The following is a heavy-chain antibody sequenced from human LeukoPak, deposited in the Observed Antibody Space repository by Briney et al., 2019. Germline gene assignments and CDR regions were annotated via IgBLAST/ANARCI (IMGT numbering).Heavy chain of an antibody. Sequence: PGGSLRLSCAASGFTFSSYNINWVRQAPGKGLEWVSYISSSSSNIYYADSVKGRFTISRDNAKNSLYLQMNSLRAEETAVYYCARGLAAAGKRAFDIWGQGTMVTVSS. CDR1: GFTFSSYN. J-gene: IGHJ3*02. D-gene: IGHD6-13*01. CDR2: ISSSSSNI. V-gene: IGHV3-48*04. CDR3: ARGLAAAGKRAFDI.